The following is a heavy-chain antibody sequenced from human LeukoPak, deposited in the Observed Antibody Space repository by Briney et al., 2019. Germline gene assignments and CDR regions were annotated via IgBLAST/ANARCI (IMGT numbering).Heavy chain of an antibody. D-gene: IGHD3-16*01. V-gene: IGHV3-21*01. J-gene: IGHJ5*02. CDR3: AKDQGLAATGWFDP. CDR1: GFTFSSYS. Sequence: PGGSLRLSCAASGFTFSSYSMNWVRQAPGKGLEWVSSISSSSSYIYYADSVKGRFTISRDNAKNSLYLQMNSLRAEDTAVYYCAKDQGLAATGWFDPWGQGTLVTVSS. CDR2: ISSSSSYI.